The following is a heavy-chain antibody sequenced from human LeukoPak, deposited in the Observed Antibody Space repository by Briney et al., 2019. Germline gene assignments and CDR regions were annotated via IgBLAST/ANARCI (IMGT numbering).Heavy chain of an antibody. CDR2: NRSKANSYAT. CDR3: TRHGDDYGDYYFDY. Sequence: GGSLRLSCAASGFTFSGSAMHWVRQASGKGLEWVGRNRSKANSYATAYAASVKGRFTISRDDSKNTAYLQMNSLKTEDTAVYYCTRHGDDYGDYYFDYWGQGTLVTVSS. J-gene: IGHJ4*02. D-gene: IGHD4-17*01. CDR1: GFTFSGSA. V-gene: IGHV3-73*01.